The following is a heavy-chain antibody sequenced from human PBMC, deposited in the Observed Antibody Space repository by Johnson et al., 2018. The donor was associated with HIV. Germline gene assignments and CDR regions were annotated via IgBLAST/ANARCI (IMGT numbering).Heavy chain of an antibody. V-gene: IGHV3-23*04. J-gene: IGHJ3*02. CDR2: ISGGEDDT. CDR1: GFSFIDYA. CDR3: AREKIRAFDI. Sequence: EVQLVESGGGLVRPGGSLRLSCVASGFSFIDYAMIWVRQAPGKGLEWVSFISGGEDDTYYADSVKGRFTISRDNSKNTLYLQMNSLRAEDTAVYYGAREKIRAFDIWGQGTMVTVSS.